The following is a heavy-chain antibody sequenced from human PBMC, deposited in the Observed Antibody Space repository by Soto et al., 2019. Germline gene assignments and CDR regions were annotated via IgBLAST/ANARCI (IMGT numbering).Heavy chain of an antibody. J-gene: IGHJ4*02. D-gene: IGHD5-12*01. CDR1: GFTFSSYA. V-gene: IGHV3-23*01. Sequence: GGSLRLSCAASGFTFSSYAMAWVRQAPGKGLEWISAISGSGGSTYHGDSVKGRFTISRDNSKNTLYVQMNSLRAEDTAIYYCVKSPRSGVGAQCDYWGQGAQVTVSS. CDR2: ISGSGGST. CDR3: VKSPRSGVGAQCDY.